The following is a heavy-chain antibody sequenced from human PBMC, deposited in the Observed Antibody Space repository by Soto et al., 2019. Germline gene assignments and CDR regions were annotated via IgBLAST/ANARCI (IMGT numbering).Heavy chain of an antibody. Sequence: GGSLRLSCAASVFTFDYYAMHWVRQAPGKCLEWFSGISLNSFSIGXADSVKGRXAISRYNSRNSXYVQMXSLRAEDTSLYYCAKDSGYAFFDYWRQGTLVTVSS. J-gene: IGHJ4*02. V-gene: IGHV3-9*01. D-gene: IGHD5-12*01. CDR1: VFTFDYYA. CDR2: ISLNSFSI. CDR3: AKDSGYAFFDY.